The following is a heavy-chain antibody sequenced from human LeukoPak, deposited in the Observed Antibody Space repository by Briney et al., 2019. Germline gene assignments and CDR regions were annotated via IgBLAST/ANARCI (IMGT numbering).Heavy chain of an antibody. CDR1: GFTFDDYA. D-gene: IGHD2-2*01. V-gene: IGHV3-23*01. CDR2: ISGSGGST. CDR3: AKGYCSSTSCYPNY. Sequence: GRSLRLSCAASGFTFDDYAMHWVRQAPGKGLEWVSAISGSGGSTYYADSVKGRFTISRDNSKNTLYLQMNSLRAEDTAVYYCAKGYCSSTSCYPNYWGQGTLVTVSS. J-gene: IGHJ4*02.